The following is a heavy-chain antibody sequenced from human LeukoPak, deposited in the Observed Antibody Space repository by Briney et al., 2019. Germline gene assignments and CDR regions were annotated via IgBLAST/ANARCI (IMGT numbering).Heavy chain of an antibody. D-gene: IGHD3-22*01. CDR1: GYSFTRHY. CDR3: ARVLYYYDSSGYQKGLFDY. J-gene: IGHJ4*02. CDR2: INPSGGST. Sequence: GASVKVSCKSSGYSFTRHYIHWVRQAPGQGLEWMGIINPSGGSTSYTQKFQGRVTMTRNTSISTAYMELSSLRSEDTAVYYCARVLYYYDSSGYQKGLFDYWGQGTLVTVSS. V-gene: IGHV1-46*01.